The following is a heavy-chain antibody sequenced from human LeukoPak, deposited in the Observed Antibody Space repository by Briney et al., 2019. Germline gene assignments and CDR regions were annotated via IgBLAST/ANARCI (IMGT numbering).Heavy chain of an antibody. CDR2: ISGSGGSP. J-gene: IGHJ4*02. CDR1: GFTFSSYD. CDR3: ANVQQGQGPPPYDY. D-gene: IGHD6-19*01. Sequence: GGSLRLSCAASGFTFSSYDMSWVRQAPGKGLEWVSAISGSGGSPYYADSVKGRFTISRDNSKNMLYLQMNSLRAEDPAVYYWANVQQGQGPPPYDYWGQGTLVTVSS. V-gene: IGHV3-23*01.